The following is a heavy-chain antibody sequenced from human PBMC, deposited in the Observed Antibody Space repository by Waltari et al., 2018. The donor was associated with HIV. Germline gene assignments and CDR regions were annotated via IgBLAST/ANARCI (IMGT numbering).Heavy chain of an antibody. J-gene: IGHJ4*02. V-gene: IGHV3-33*08. CDR1: GFALRNFG. Sequence: QVQLVESGGGVVQPGRSLRLSLAASGFALRNFGMHWVRQAPGKGLEWVGVIWFDSSNKYYGDSVKGRFTISRDNSKKTVYLQMNSLRGEDTAVYYCARLTREGYNGGFDYWGQGTLVTVSS. CDR3: ARLTREGYNGGFDY. D-gene: IGHD1-1*01. CDR2: IWFDSSNK.